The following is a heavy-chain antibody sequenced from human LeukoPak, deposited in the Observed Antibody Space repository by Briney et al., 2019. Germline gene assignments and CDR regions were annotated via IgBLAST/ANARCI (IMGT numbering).Heavy chain of an antibody. D-gene: IGHD3-3*01. J-gene: IGHJ3*02. CDR2: INHSGST. Sequence: SETLSLTCAVYGGSFSGYYWSWIRQPPGKGLEWIGEINHSGSTNYNPSLKSRVTISVDTSKNQFSLKLSSVTAADTAVYCCARLWGVVYCAAFDIWGQGTMVTVSS. CDR1: GGSFSGYY. CDR3: ARLWGVVYCAAFDI. V-gene: IGHV4-34*01.